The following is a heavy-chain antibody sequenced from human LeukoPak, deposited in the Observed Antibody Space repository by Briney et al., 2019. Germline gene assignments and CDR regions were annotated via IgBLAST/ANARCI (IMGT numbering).Heavy chain of an antibody. D-gene: IGHD5-12*01. CDR3: ARDYGMATIGGWFDP. CDR2: INWNGGST. Sequence: GGSLRLSCAASGFTFDDYGMSWVRQAPGKGLEWVSGINWNGGSTGYADSAKGRFTISRDNAKNSLYLQMNSLRAEDTALYYCARDYGMATIGGWFDPWGQGTLVTVSS. J-gene: IGHJ5*02. V-gene: IGHV3-20*04. CDR1: GFTFDDYG.